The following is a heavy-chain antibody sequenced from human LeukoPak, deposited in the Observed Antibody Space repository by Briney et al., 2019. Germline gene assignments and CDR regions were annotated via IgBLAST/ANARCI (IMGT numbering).Heavy chain of an antibody. D-gene: IGHD7-27*01. CDR3: GRFTRSGDSVY. CDR1: GFTFSTYW. V-gene: IGHV3-7*04. CDR2: IKQDGSEK. Sequence: GGSLRLSCAASGFTFSTYWMHWVRQAPGKGLEWVANIKQDGSEKQYVDSVKGRFAISRDNAENSLYLQMNSLKAEDTAVYYCGRFTRSGDSVYWGQGTLVTVSS. J-gene: IGHJ4*02.